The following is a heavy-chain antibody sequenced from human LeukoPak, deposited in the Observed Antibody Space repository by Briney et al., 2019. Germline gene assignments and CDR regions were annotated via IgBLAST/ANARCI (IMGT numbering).Heavy chain of an antibody. J-gene: IGHJ4*02. CDR3: AILGYSGYDFYFDY. CDR1: GHSISSYY. Sequence: PSETLSLTCTVSGHSISSYYWSWLRQPPGKGLEWLGYIYYNGSTNYNPSLKRRVTISVDTSKIQFSLKLSSVTAADTAVYYCAILGYSGYDFYFDYWGRGTLVSVSS. CDR2: IYYNGST. D-gene: IGHD5-12*01. V-gene: IGHV4-59*01.